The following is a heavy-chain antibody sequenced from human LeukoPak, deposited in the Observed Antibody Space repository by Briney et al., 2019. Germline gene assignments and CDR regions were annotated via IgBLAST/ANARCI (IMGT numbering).Heavy chain of an antibody. CDR3: AKDYYGSGRQRTPYSYYGMDV. V-gene: IGHV3-23*01. CDR1: GFTFSSYA. Sequence: GGSLRLSCAASGFTFSSYAMSWVRQAPGKGLEWVSAISGSGGSTYYEDSVKGRFTISRDNSKNTLYLQMNSMRAEDTALYYCAKDYYGSGRQRTPYSYYGMDVWGQGTTVTVSS. CDR2: ISGSGGST. D-gene: IGHD3-10*01. J-gene: IGHJ6*02.